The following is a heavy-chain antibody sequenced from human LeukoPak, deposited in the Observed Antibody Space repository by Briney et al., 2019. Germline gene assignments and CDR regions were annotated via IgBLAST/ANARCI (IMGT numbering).Heavy chain of an antibody. D-gene: IGHD2-2*02. CDR3: ARGSDIVVVPAAIIRVGRKSNGMDV. V-gene: IGHV4-34*01. Sequence: PSETLCLTCAVYGGSFSGCYWSWIRQPPGKGLEWIGEINHSESTNYNPSLKSRVTISVDTSKNQFSLKLSSVTAADTAVYYCARGSDIVVVPAAIIRVGRKSNGMDVWGQGTTVPVSS. J-gene: IGHJ6*02. CDR2: INHSEST. CDR1: GGSFSGCY.